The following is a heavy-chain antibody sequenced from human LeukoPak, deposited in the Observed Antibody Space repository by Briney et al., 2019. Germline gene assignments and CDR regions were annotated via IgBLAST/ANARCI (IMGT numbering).Heavy chain of an antibody. CDR1: GFIFSINE. V-gene: IGHV3-48*03. Sequence: PGGSLRLSCAASGFIFSINEMNWVRQAPGRGREWISYISSNSLATYDADSVRGRFTISRDNAKNTLSLHMSSLRVEDTAIYYCARGAVAAPFDAWGQGTLVTVSS. CDR2: ISSNSLAT. J-gene: IGHJ5*02. D-gene: IGHD6-19*01. CDR3: ARGAVAAPFDA.